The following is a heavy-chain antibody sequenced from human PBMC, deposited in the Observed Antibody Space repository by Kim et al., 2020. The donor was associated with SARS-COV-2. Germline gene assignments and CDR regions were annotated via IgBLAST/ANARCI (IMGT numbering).Heavy chain of an antibody. CDR3: ARDWKYAFDL. V-gene: IGHV3-21*05. J-gene: IGHJ3*01. D-gene: IGHD1-1*01. CDR1: GFTFRSYS. CDR2: INIISSEI. Sequence: GGSLRLSCAAFGFTFRSYSMNWVRQAPGKGLEWLSYINIISSEIYYADSVRGRFTISIDNAQNSVFLQMHSLRDEDTAVYYCARDWKYAFDLWGQGTMVTISS.